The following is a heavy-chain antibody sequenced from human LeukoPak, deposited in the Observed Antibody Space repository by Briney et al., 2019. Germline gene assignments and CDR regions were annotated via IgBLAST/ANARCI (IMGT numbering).Heavy chain of an antibody. CDR1: GYTFTGYY. V-gene: IGHV1-2*02. D-gene: IGHD6-13*01. CDR3: ARTGYSSSWSHYFDY. Sequence: ASVKVSCKASGYTFTGYYMHWVRQAPGQGLEWMGWINPNSGGTNYAQKFQGRVTMTRDTSISTAYMELSRLRSDDTAVYYCARTGYSSSWSHYFDYWGQGTLVTVSS. CDR2: INPNSGGT. J-gene: IGHJ4*02.